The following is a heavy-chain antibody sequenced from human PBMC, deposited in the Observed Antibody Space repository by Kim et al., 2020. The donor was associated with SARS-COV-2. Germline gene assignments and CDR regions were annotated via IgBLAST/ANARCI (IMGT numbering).Heavy chain of an antibody. J-gene: IGHJ6*02. CDR1: GYSFTSYW. CDR3: AGAFTSCYNRSCVAAGADYYYYGMDV. CDR2: IYPGDSDT. V-gene: IGHV5-51*01. Sequence: GESLKISCKGSGYSFTSYWIGWVRQMPGKGLEWMGIIYPGDSDTRDSPSFQGQVTISADKSNSTAYLQWSSLKASDTAMYYCAGAFTSCYNRSCVAAGADYYYYGMDVWGQGTTVTGSS. D-gene: IGHD2-2*02.